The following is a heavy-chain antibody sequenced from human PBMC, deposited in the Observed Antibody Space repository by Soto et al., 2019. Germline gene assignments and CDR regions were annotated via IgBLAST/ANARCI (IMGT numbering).Heavy chain of an antibody. V-gene: IGHV3-33*01. CDR1: GFTFSSYG. CDR3: ARDSHYYDSSGYVAAEVY. Sequence: QVQLVESGGGVVQPGRSLRLSCAASGFTFSSYGMHWVRQAPGKGLEWVAVIWYDGSNKYYADSVKGRFTISRDNSKNTRXLQMNSLRAEDTAVYYCARDSHYYDSSGYVAAEVYWGQGTLVTVSS. D-gene: IGHD3-22*01. J-gene: IGHJ4*02. CDR2: IWYDGSNK.